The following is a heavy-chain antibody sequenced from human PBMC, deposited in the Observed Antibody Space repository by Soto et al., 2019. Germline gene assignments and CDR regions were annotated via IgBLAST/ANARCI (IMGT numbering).Heavy chain of an antibody. CDR3: ARGSTGYSSSWYGGSHHFFDY. V-gene: IGHV4-4*02. J-gene: IGHJ4*02. CDR1: GGSISSSNW. D-gene: IGHD6-13*01. Sequence: SETLSLTCAVSGGSISSSNWWSWVRQPPGKGLEWIGEIYHSGGTNYNPSLKSRVTISVDKSKNQFSLKLSSVTAADTAVYYCARGSTGYSSSWYGGSHHFFDYWGQGTLVT. CDR2: IYHSGGT.